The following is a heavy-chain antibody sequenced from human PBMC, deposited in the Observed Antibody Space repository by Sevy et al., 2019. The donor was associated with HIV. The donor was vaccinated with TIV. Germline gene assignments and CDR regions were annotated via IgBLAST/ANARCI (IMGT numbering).Heavy chain of an antibody. CDR2: IWSEGSNK. D-gene: IGHD1-7*01. Sequence: GGCLRLSCAASGFTFSDYGMHWVRQAPGKGLEWVAVIWSEGSNKYYGDSVKGRFTISRDSSKNTLFLQINSLRVDDTAVYYCSREERSGTTTSFDYWGQGALVTVSS. CDR1: GFTFSDYG. J-gene: IGHJ4*02. V-gene: IGHV3-33*01. CDR3: SREERSGTTTSFDY.